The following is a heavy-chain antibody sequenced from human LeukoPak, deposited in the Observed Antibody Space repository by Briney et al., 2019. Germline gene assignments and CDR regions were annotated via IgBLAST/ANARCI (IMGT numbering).Heavy chain of an antibody. Sequence: PSETLSLTCTVSGGSISGYYWNWIRQPPGKGLEWIAYISYSGSTSYNPSLKSRVTISVVTSNNQFSLELTSVTAADTAVYYCAREGGPYRPLDYSGQGTLVTVSS. CDR3: AREGGPYRPLDY. V-gene: IGHV4-59*12. J-gene: IGHJ4*02. CDR2: ISYSGST. CDR1: GGSISGYY.